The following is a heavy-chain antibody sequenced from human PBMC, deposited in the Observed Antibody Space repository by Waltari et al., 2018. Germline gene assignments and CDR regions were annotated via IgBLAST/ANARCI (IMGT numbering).Heavy chain of an antibody. CDR3: ARRWKVVVAPRVADAFDI. CDR2: ICPGDSDT. J-gene: IGHJ3*02. Sequence: EVQLVQSGAEVKKPGESLKISCKGSGYSFTSYWIGWVRQMPGKGLEWMGIICPGDSDTRYSPSFLGQVTISADKSISTAYLQWSSLNASDTAMYYCARRWKVVVAPRVADAFDIWGQGTMVTVSS. D-gene: IGHD2-15*01. CDR1: GYSFTSYW. V-gene: IGHV5-51*01.